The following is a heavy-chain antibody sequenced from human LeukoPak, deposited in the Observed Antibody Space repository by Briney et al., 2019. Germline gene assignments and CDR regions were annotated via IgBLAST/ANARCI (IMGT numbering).Heavy chain of an antibody. CDR2: IIPIFGIA. V-gene: IGHV1-69*04. Sequence: SVKVSCKASGGTFSSYAISWVRQAPGQGLEWMGRIIPIFGIANYAQKFQGRVTITADKSTSTAYMGLSSLRSEDTAVYYCARELVKKGNDPNMGFDYWGQGTLVTVSS. J-gene: IGHJ4*02. D-gene: IGHD3-16*01. CDR1: GGTFSSYA. CDR3: ARELVKKGNDPNMGFDY.